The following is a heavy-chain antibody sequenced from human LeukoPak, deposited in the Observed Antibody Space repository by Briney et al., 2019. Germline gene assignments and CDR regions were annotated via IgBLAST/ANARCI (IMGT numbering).Heavy chain of an antibody. V-gene: IGHV3-48*03. CDR2: ISSSGTTI. J-gene: IGHJ4*02. CDR3: ARADGSGWLTY. Sequence: GGSLRLSCAASGFTFSSYEMIWVRQAPGKGLGWISYISSSGTTIYYADSVKGRFTISRDNAKNSLYLQMNSLRAEDTAVYYCARADGSGWLTYWGQGTLVTVSS. CDR1: GFTFSSYE. D-gene: IGHD6-19*01.